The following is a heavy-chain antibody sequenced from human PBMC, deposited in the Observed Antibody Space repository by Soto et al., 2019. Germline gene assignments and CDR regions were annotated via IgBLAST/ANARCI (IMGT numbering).Heavy chain of an antibody. Sequence: QVQLVQSGAEVKKPGASVKVSCKASGYTFTSYDINWVRQATGQGLEWMGWMNPNSGNTGYAQKFQGRVXXTXNXXISTAYMELSSLRSEDTAVYYCARVAMATITAFDIWGQGTMVTVSS. CDR1: GYTFTSYD. V-gene: IGHV1-8*01. CDR2: MNPNSGNT. CDR3: ARVAMATITAFDI. J-gene: IGHJ3*02. D-gene: IGHD4-4*01.